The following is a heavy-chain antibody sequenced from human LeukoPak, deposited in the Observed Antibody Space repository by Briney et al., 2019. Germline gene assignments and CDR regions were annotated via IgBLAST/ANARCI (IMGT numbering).Heavy chain of an antibody. J-gene: IGHJ3*02. CDR2: IIPIFGTA. V-gene: IGHV1-69*13. CDR1: GGTFSSYA. CDR3: ASHAEGYCSSTSCYHDAFDI. D-gene: IGHD2-2*01. Sequence: SVKVSCKASGGTFSSYAISWVRQAPGQGLEWMGGIIPIFGTANYAQKFQGRVAITADESTSTAYMELSSLRSEDTAVYYCASHAEGYCSSTSCYHDAFDIWGQETMVTFSS.